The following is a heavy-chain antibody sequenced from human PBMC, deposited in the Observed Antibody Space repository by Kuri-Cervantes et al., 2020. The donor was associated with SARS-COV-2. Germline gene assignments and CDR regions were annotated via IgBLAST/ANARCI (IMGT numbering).Heavy chain of an antibody. D-gene: IGHD3-16*01. Sequence: GESLKISCAASGFTFSSFAMSWVRQAPGKGLEWVAVIWYDGKNEYYAGSVKGRFTISRDNSRNTVLLQMNILRAEDTAIYYFARGAANYYMDVWGTGTTVTVSS. J-gene: IGHJ6*03. CDR1: GFTFSSFA. CDR3: ARGAANYYMDV. CDR2: IWYDGKNE. V-gene: IGHV3-33*08.